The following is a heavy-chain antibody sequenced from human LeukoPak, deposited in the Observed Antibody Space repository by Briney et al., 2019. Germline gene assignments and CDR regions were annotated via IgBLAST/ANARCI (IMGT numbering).Heavy chain of an antibody. CDR1: GGSFSGYY. J-gene: IGHJ5*02. Sequence: SETLSLTCAVYGGSFSGYYWSWIRQPPGKGLEWIGEINHSGSTNYNPSLKSRVTISVDTSKNQFSLKLSSVTAAGTAVYYCARGQAAGTVWFDPWGQGTLVTVSS. D-gene: IGHD6-13*01. V-gene: IGHV4-34*01. CDR3: ARGQAAGTVWFDP. CDR2: INHSGST.